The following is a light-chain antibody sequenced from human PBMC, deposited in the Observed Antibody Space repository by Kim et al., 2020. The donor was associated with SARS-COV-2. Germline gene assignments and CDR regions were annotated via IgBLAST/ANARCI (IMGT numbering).Light chain of an antibody. CDR3: AAWDDSLNGYV. J-gene: IGLJ1*01. V-gene: IGLV1-44*01. CDR2: SNN. CDR1: SSNIGSNT. Sequence: ELTQPPSASGTPGQRVTISCSGSSSNIGSNTVNWYQQLPGTAPKLLIYSNNQRPSGIPDRFSGSKSGTSASLAISGLQSEDEADYYCAAWDDSLNGYVFGTGTKVTVL.